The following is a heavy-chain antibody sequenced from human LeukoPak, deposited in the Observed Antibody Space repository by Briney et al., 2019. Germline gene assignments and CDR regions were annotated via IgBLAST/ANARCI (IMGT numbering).Heavy chain of an antibody. Sequence: GGSLRLSCAASGFTFDDYGMSWVRQAPGKGLEWVSGINWNGGSTGYADSVKGRFTISRDNAKNSLYLQVNSLRAENTALYYCARVVYEAARPPSNYYYYYMDVWGKGTTVTVSS. CDR1: GFTFDDYG. J-gene: IGHJ6*03. V-gene: IGHV3-20*04. D-gene: IGHD6-6*01. CDR3: ARVVYEAARPPSNYYYYYMDV. CDR2: INWNGGST.